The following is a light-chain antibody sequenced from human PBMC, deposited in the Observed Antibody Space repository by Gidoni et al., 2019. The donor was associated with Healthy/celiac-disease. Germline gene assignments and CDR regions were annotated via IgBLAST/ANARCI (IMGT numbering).Light chain of an antibody. CDR3: QQYGSSPMYT. V-gene: IGKV3-20*01. Sequence: EIVLTQSPGTLSLSPGERATLSCRASQSVSSSYLAWYQQKPGQAPRLLIYGASSRATGIPDRFSGSGSGTDFTLTISRLEPEDFAVYYCQQYGSSPMYTFGPGIKLEIK. J-gene: IGKJ2*01. CDR2: GAS. CDR1: QSVSSSY.